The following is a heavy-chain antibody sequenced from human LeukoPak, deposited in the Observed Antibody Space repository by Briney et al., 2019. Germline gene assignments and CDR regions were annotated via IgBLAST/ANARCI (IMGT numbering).Heavy chain of an antibody. Sequence: VASVKVSCKASGYTFTSYGISWVRQAPGQGLEWMGWISAYNGNTNYAQKLQGRVTMTTDTSTSTAYMELRSLRSDDTAVYYCASTDGSVVPAAIRFDYWGQGTLVTVSS. CDR2: ISAYNGNT. J-gene: IGHJ4*02. CDR1: GYTFTSYG. V-gene: IGHV1-18*01. CDR3: ASTDGSVVPAAIRFDY. D-gene: IGHD2-2*01.